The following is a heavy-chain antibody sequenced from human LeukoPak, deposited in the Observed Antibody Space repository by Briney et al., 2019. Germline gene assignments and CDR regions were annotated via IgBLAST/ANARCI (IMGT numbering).Heavy chain of an antibody. CDR2: VHSNGNS. Sequence: SETLSLTCTVSGGSISSTNFYWGWIRQPPGKGLEWIGSVHSNGNSYYNPSLKSRVTISVDTSKNQFSLNLRSVTAADTAVYYCARATPNDFWSGYSGPDAFDIWGQGTMVTVSS. V-gene: IGHV4-39*01. CDR3: ARATPNDFWSGYSGPDAFDI. CDR1: GGSISSTNFY. D-gene: IGHD3-3*01. J-gene: IGHJ3*02.